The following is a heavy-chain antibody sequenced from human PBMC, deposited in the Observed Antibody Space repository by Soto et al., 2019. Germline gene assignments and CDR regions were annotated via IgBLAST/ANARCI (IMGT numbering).Heavy chain of an antibody. Sequence: GGSLRLSCAASGFSFSTYGMHWVRQAPGKGLEWVAFISNDGSNKYYADSVKGRFTISRDNSKNTLYLQMNSLRDEDTAVYYCARESAALNWFDPWGQGTLVTVSS. CDR3: ARESAALNWFDP. V-gene: IGHV3-30*03. CDR1: GFSFSTYG. CDR2: ISNDGSNK. D-gene: IGHD2-2*01. J-gene: IGHJ5*02.